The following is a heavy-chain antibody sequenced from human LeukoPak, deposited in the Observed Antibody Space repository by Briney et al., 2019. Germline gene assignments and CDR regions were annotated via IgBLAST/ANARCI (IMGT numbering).Heavy chain of an antibody. Sequence: PSETLSLTCTVSGGSISSSSYYWGWIRQPPGKGLEWIGSIYYSGSTCYNPSLKSRVTISVDTSKNQFSLKLSSVTAADTAVYYCARPLHYGSDYDAFDIWGQGTMVTVSS. J-gene: IGHJ3*02. CDR1: GGSISSSSYY. CDR2: IYYSGST. D-gene: IGHD3-10*01. V-gene: IGHV4-39*07. CDR3: ARPLHYGSDYDAFDI.